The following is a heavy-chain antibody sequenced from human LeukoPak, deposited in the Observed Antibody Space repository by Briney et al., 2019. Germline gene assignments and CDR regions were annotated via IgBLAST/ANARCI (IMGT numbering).Heavy chain of an antibody. CDR3: ARGGYGSGRSEREYFFDS. D-gene: IGHD3-16*01. CDR1: GYSFTNYW. Sequence: GESLKISCKASGYSFTNYWIGWVRQMPGKGLEWMGIIYPDDSDTRYNPPLYDQVIISVDRSINTAHLQWSSLKASDTGIYYCARGGYGSGRSEREYFFDSWGQGTLVTVSS. V-gene: IGHV5-51*01. CDR2: IYPDDSDT. J-gene: IGHJ5*01.